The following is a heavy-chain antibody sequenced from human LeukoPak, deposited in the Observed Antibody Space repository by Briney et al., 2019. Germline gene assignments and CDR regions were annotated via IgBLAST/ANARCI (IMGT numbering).Heavy chain of an antibody. CDR3: ARGTSYLQGY. J-gene: IGHJ4*02. V-gene: IGHV3-74*01. CDR1: RFTFSGSW. D-gene: IGHD2-2*01. CDR2: IIGDGSDT. Sequence: GGSLRLSCAASRFTFSGSWMHWVRQTPGKGLVWVSRIIGDGSDTNYADSVKGRFTISRDNAKNTLYLQMNSLRAEDTAVYYCARGTSYLQGYWGQGTLVTVSS.